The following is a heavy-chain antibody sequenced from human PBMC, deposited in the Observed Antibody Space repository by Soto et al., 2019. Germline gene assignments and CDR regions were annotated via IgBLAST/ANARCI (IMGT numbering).Heavy chain of an antibody. CDR1: GFTFSSYA. Sequence: LRLSCAASGFTFSSYAMSWVRQAPGKGLEWVSAISGSGGSTYYADSVKGRFTISRDNSKNTLYLQMNSLRAEDTAVYYCAKDHDYSKRAFLGVYYGMDVWGQGTTVTVSS. D-gene: IGHD4-4*01. CDR3: AKDHDYSKRAFLGVYYGMDV. CDR2: ISGSGGST. J-gene: IGHJ6*02. V-gene: IGHV3-23*01.